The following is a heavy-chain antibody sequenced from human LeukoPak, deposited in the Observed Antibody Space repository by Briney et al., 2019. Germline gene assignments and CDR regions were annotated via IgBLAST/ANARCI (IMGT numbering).Heavy chain of an antibody. V-gene: IGHV1-46*01. CDR1: GYTFTSYY. Sequence: ASVTVSCKASGYTFTSYYMHWVRQAPGQGLEWMGIINPSGGSTSYAQKFQGRVTMTRDMSTSTVYMELSSLRSEDTAVYYCARDAIVKGATFDPWGQGTLVTVSS. J-gene: IGHJ5*02. CDR3: ARDAIVKGATFDP. D-gene: IGHD3-22*01. CDR2: INPSGGST.